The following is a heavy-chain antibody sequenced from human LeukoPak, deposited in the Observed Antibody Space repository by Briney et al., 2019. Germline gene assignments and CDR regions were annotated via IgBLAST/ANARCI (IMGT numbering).Heavy chain of an antibody. Sequence: GGSLRLSCAASGFTFSSYAMHWVRQTPGKGLEWVAVIWYDGSYKYYADSVKGRFTISRDNSKNTLYLQMNSLRADDTAVYYCARGRAGDWYFELWGRGTLVTVSS. CDR3: ARGRAGDWYFEL. CDR1: GFTFSSYA. CDR2: IWYDGSYK. D-gene: IGHD3-10*01. J-gene: IGHJ2*01. V-gene: IGHV3-33*01.